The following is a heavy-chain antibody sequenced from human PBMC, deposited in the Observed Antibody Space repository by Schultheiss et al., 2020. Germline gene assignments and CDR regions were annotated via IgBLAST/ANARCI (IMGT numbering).Heavy chain of an antibody. CDR2: IYHTGST. CDR1: GGSISSSNW. V-gene: IGHV4-4*02. D-gene: IGHD3-10*01. CDR3: ARGYYYGSGSYYNVGMDV. J-gene: IGHJ6*02. Sequence: SETLSLTCAVSGGSISSSNWWSWVRQPPGKGLEWIGYIYHTGSTNYNPSLKRRVTMSVDTSKNQFSLKLSSVTAADTAVYYCARGYYYGSGSYYNVGMDVWGQGTTVTVS.